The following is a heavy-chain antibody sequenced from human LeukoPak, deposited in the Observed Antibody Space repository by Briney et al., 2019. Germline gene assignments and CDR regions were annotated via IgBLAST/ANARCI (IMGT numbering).Heavy chain of an antibody. CDR1: GFTFSSYA. V-gene: IGHV3-23*01. CDR2: ISGSGGST. Sequence: PGGSLRLSCAASGFTFSSYAMSWVRQAPGKGLEWVSAISGSGGSTYYADSVKGRFTISRDNSKNTLYLQMNSLRAEDTAVYYCAKVKRKGTTGTGYFDYWGQGTLVTVSS. CDR3: AKVKRKGTTGTGYFDY. D-gene: IGHD1-1*01. J-gene: IGHJ4*02.